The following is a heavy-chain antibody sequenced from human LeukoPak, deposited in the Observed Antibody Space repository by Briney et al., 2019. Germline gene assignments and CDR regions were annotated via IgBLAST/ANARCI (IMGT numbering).Heavy chain of an antibody. CDR3: AKRHSGYYFDY. CDR2: ISGRGDNT. D-gene: IGHD6-13*01. V-gene: IGHV3-23*01. Sequence: PGGSLRLSCAASAFTFSSYAMSWVRQAPGKGLGWVSAISGRGDNTKYADSVKGRFTISRDNSKNMLYLQMNSLRGEDTAVYYCAKRHSGYYFDYWGQGTLVTVSS. CDR1: AFTFSSYA. J-gene: IGHJ4*02.